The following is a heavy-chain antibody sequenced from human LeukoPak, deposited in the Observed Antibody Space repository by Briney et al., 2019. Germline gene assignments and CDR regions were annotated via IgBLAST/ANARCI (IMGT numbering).Heavy chain of an antibody. CDR1: GGSITSSSYY. J-gene: IGHJ4*02. V-gene: IGHV4-39*07. Sequence: SSETLSLTCTVSGGSITSSSYYWGWIRQPPGNGLEWIGSIYYSGSTYYNPSLKSRVTISVDTSKNQFSLELSSVTAADTAVYYCARIDYGGNLVVAFFDYWGQGTLVTVSS. D-gene: IGHD4-23*01. CDR3: ARIDYGGNLVVAFFDY. CDR2: IYYSGST.